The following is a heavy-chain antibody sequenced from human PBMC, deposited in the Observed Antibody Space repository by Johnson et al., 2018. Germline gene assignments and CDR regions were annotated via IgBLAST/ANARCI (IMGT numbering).Heavy chain of an antibody. CDR1: GFTFSGSD. CDR2: IRSSANNSAP. J-gene: IGHJ5*02. CDR3: TRRSGVSGWFTA. D-gene: IGHD6-19*01. Sequence: VQLVESGGGLVQPGGSLRLSCAASGFTFSGSDMHWVRQASGNGLEWLGRIRSSANNSAPGYAVSVKGRFTISRDDSRNTAFLQMNTLRVEDTAFYYCTRRSGVSGWFTAWGQGTLVTVSS. V-gene: IGHV3-73*01.